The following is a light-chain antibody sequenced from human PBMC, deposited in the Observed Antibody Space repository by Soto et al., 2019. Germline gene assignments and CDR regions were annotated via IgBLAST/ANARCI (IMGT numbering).Light chain of an antibody. CDR3: QSYVGSLSGSV. CDR2: AIT. J-gene: IGLJ2*01. CDR1: SSNIGAGYD. V-gene: IGLV1-40*01. Sequence: QSVLTQPPSVSGAPGQRVTISCSGSSSNIGAGYDVHWYQQLPGTAPKLLIYAITNRPSGVPDRFSGSKSDTSASLAITGLQAVDEADYYCQSYVGSLSGSVFGGGTKLTVL.